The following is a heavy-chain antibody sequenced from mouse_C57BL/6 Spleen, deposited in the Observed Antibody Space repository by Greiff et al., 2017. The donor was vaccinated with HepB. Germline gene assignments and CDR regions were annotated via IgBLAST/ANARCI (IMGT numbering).Heavy chain of an antibody. CDR1: GYAFSSYW. J-gene: IGHJ3*01. CDR2: IYPGDGDT. Sequence: LVESGAELVKPGASVKISCKASGYAFSSYWMNWVKQRPGKGLEWIGQIYPGDGDTNYNGKFKGKATLTADKSSSTAYMQLSSLTSEDSAVYFCARGSLSWFAYWGQGTLVTVSA. V-gene: IGHV1-80*01. CDR3: ARGSLSWFAY. D-gene: IGHD6-1*01.